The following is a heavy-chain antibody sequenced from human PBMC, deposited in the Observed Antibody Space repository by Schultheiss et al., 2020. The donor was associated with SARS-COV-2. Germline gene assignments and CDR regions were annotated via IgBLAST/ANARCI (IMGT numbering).Heavy chain of an antibody. J-gene: IGHJ6*02. CDR1: GGSFSGYY. CDR2: INHSGST. Sequence: SQTLSLTCVVYGGSFSGYYWSWIRQPPGKGLEWIGEINHSGSTNYNPSLKSRVTISVDTSKNQFSLKLSSVTAADTAVYYCARDGFDEYSSSSGMDVWGQGTTVTVSS. CDR3: ARDGFDEYSSSSGMDV. V-gene: IGHV4-34*01. D-gene: IGHD6-6*01.